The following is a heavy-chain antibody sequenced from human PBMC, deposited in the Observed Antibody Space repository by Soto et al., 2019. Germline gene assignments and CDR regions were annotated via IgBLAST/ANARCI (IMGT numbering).Heavy chain of an antibody. J-gene: IGHJ4*02. Sequence: GASVKVSCKASGYTYSSYYMHWVRQAPGQGLEWMGKINPSGASTNYAQKFQGRVTMTRDTSTSTVYLELSSLRSEDTAGYYCARAGGGLGALDYGARGPRVPVSS. CDR3: ARAGGGLGALDY. CDR1: GYTYSSYY. CDR2: INPSGAST. D-gene: IGHD1-26*01. V-gene: IGHV1-46*03.